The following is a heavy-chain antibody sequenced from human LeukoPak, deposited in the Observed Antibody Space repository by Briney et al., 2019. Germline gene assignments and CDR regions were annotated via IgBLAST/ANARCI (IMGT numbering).Heavy chain of an antibody. Sequence: GASVKVSCKTSGYTFTGYYMHWVRQAPGQGLEWMGWINPNSGGTNYAQKLQGRVTMTRDTSNSTAYMELSRLRSDDTAVYYCARDRGYRGYYVEGFDYWGQGTLVTVSS. J-gene: IGHJ4*02. V-gene: IGHV1-2*02. D-gene: IGHD3-22*01. CDR2: INPNSGGT. CDR1: GYTFTGYY. CDR3: ARDRGYRGYYVEGFDY.